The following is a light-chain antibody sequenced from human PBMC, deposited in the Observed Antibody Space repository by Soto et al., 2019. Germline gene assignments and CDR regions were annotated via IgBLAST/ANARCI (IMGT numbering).Light chain of an antibody. CDR1: QGISSY. CDR2: AAS. CDR3: QQYNGYSRT. J-gene: IGKJ1*01. Sequence: DIQMTQSPSSLSASVGDRVTITCRASQGISSYLAWYQQKPGKAPKLLIYAASTLQSGVPSRFSGSGSGTEFTLTISSMQPDDFATFYCQQYNGYSRTFGQGTKVDNK. V-gene: IGKV1-9*01.